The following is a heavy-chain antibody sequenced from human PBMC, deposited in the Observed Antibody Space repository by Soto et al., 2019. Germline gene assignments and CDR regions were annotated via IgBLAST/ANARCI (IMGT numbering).Heavy chain of an antibody. Sequence: PGGSLRLSCAASGFTFSSYAMSWVRQAPGKGLEWVSAISGSGGSTYYADSVKGRFTISRDNSKNTLYLQMNSLRAEDTAVYYCAKAFGYCSSTSCYTSTGWFHPWGQVTLVTDSS. CDR3: AKAFGYCSSTSCYTSTGWFHP. CDR1: GFTFSSYA. J-gene: IGHJ5*02. CDR2: ISGSGGST. V-gene: IGHV3-23*01. D-gene: IGHD2-2*03.